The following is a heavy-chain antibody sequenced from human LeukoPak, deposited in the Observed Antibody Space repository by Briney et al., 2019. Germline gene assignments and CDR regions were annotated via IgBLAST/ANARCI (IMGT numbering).Heavy chain of an antibody. CDR2: IYSGGST. V-gene: IGHV3-66*02. Sequence: GGSLRLSCAASGFTFSNYAMHWVRQAPGKGLEWVSVIYSGGSTYYADSVKGRFTISRDNSKNTLYLQMNSLRAEDTAVYYCASETTVTSLGYWGQGTLVTVSS. CDR1: GFTFSNYA. CDR3: ASETTVTSLGY. D-gene: IGHD4-17*01. J-gene: IGHJ4*02.